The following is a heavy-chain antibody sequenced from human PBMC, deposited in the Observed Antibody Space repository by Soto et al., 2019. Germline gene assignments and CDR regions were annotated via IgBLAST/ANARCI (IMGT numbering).Heavy chain of an antibody. CDR3: ATIPPLYDYIWGSYRIDY. Sequence: GGSLRLSCAASGFTFSSYAMSWVRQAPGKGLEWVSAISGSGGSTYYADSVKGRFTISRDNSKNTLYLQMNSLRAEDTAVYCCATIPPLYDYIWGSYRIDYWGQGTLVPVSS. V-gene: IGHV3-23*01. CDR2: ISGSGGST. D-gene: IGHD3-16*02. J-gene: IGHJ4*02. CDR1: GFTFSSYA.